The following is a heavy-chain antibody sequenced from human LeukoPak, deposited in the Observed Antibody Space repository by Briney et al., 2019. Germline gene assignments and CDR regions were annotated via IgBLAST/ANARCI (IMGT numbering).Heavy chain of an antibody. J-gene: IGHJ4*02. V-gene: IGHV6-1*01. CDR1: GDSVSSNSAA. Sequence: SQTLSLTCAISGDSVSSNSAAWNWIRQSPSRGLEWLGRTYYRSKWYNDFAVSVKSRITINPDTSKNQFSLKLSSVTAADTAVYYCAKDRYYYFDYWGQGTLVTVSS. CDR3: AKDRYYYFDY. CDR2: TYYRSKWYN. D-gene: IGHD1-1*01.